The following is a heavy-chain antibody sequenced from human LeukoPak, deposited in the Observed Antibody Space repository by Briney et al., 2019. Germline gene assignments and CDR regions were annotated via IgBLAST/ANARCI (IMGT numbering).Heavy chain of an antibody. CDR2: INPNTNGT. CDR1: GYTFTGYY. J-gene: IGHJ4*02. V-gene: IGHV1-2*02. D-gene: IGHD1-20*01. CDR3: ARGYNWNEDYFDY. Sequence: ASVKVSCKASGYTFTGYYMHWVRQAPGQGLEWMGWINPNTNGTNYAQKFQGRVTMTRDTSISTAYMELSRLRSDDTAVYYCARGYNWNEDYFDYWGQGTLVTVSS.